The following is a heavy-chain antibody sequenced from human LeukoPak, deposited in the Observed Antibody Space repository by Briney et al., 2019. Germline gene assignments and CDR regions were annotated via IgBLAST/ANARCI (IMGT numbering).Heavy chain of an antibody. D-gene: IGHD3-10*01. Sequence: GGSLRLSCAASGFSFSDYYMTWIRQAPGKGLERLSYISSITGRIIYYADSVKGRFTISRDNTKNSLFLQLVSLRVEDTAVYYCARYYSDAFDVWGQGTVVIVSS. CDR3: ARYYSDAFDV. V-gene: IGHV3-11*04. CDR2: ISSITGRII. CDR1: GFSFSDYY. J-gene: IGHJ3*01.